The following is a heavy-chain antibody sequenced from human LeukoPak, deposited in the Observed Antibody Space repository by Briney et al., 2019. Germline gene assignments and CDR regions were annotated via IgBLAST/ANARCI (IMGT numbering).Heavy chain of an antibody. J-gene: IGHJ6*02. CDR3: ASLILRYFDWPTSMDV. D-gene: IGHD3-9*01. CDR2: INTNTGNP. Sequence: ASVKVSCKASGYTFTSYAMNWVRQAPGQGLEWMGWINTNTGNPTYAQGFTGRFVFSLDTSVSTAYLQISSLKAEDTAVYYCASLILRYFDWPTSMDVWGQGTTVTVSS. V-gene: IGHV7-4-1*02. CDR1: GYTFTSYA.